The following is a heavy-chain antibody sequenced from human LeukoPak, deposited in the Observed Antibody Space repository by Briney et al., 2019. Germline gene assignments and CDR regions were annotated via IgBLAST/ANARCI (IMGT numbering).Heavy chain of an antibody. CDR3: ARTGVVATSYFFDY. CDR2: IYYSGSA. D-gene: IGHD5-12*01. CDR1: GGSISSYY. Sequence: SETLSLTCTVSGGSISSYYWSWIRQPPGKGLEWIGFIYYSGSANYNPSLRSRVTVSVDTSKNQFSLKLTSVTAADTAVYYCARTGVVATSYFFDYWGQGTLVTVSS. V-gene: IGHV4-59*01. J-gene: IGHJ4*02.